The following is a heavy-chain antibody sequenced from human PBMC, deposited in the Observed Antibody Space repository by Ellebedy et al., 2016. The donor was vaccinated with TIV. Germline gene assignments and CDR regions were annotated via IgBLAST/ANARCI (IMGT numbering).Heavy chain of an antibody. CDR2: IGASGGDT. V-gene: IGHV3-23*01. CDR1: GFTFSSYT. CDR3: AKDRDSNPFSWFDP. J-gene: IGHJ5*02. D-gene: IGHD2-21*02. Sequence: GESLKISXAASGFTFSSYTMSWVRQAPGKGLEWVSAIGASGGDTYYADSVKGRFTISRDNSKNTLFLQLNSLRADDTALYYCAKDRDSNPFSWFDPWGQGTLVTVSS.